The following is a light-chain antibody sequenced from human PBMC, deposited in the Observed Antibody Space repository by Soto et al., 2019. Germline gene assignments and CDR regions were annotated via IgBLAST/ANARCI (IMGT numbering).Light chain of an antibody. Sequence: DIQLTQSPSSLAASVGDRVTITCRASQTISTHVNWYQQRPGEAPKLLIFAASHLQNGVPSRFSGSGSGTDFTLTISTLEPEDFATYYCQQSYSYVPITFGPGTRLEIK. V-gene: IGKV1-39*01. CDR2: AAS. J-gene: IGKJ5*01. CDR3: QQSYSYVPIT. CDR1: QTISTH.